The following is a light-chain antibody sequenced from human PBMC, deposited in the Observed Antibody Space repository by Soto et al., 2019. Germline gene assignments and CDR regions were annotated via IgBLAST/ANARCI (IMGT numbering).Light chain of an antibody. CDR2: DAS. Sequence: DIQMTQSPSTLSASVGDRVTITCRASQSISRLLAWYQQKPGKAPKLLIYDASNLEPGVPSKFSGSGSGTEFTLTISSLQPDDSATYYCQQYNDFPPWTFGQGTKVEIK. CDR1: QSISRL. J-gene: IGKJ1*01. CDR3: QQYNDFPPWT. V-gene: IGKV1-5*01.